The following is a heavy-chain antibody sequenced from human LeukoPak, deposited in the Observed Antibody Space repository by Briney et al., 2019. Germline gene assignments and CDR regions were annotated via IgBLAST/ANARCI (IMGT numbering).Heavy chain of an antibody. V-gene: IGHV3-23*01. CDR2: ISGSGGST. J-gene: IGHJ4*02. D-gene: IGHD7-27*01. Sequence: GGSLRLSCTASGFTFSTYAMSWVRQAPGKGLEWVSAISGSGGSTYYADSVKGRFTISRDNSKKTLYLQMNSLRAKDTAVYYCAKDDVPSNWGALGLFDYWGQGTLVTVSS. CDR1: GFTFSTYA. CDR3: AKDDVPSNWGALGLFDY.